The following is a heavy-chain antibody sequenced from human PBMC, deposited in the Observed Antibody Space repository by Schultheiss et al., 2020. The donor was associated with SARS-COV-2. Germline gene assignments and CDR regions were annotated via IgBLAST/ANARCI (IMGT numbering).Heavy chain of an antibody. D-gene: IGHD6-19*01. Sequence: GGSLRLSCAASGFTFSSYAMSWVRQAPGKGLEWVSAISGSGGSTYYADSVKGRFTISRDNAKNSLYLQMNSLRAEDTAVYYCARGRGIAVAGWGQGTLVTVSS. J-gene: IGHJ4*02. CDR2: ISGSGGST. CDR3: ARGRGIAVAG. CDR1: GFTFSSYA. V-gene: IGHV3-23*01.